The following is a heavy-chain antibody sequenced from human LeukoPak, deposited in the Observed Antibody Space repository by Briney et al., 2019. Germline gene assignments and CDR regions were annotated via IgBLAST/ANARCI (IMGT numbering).Heavy chain of an antibody. CDR1: GFTFSTYG. D-gene: IGHD4-17*01. V-gene: IGHV3-33*01. CDR2: IWYDGSKK. J-gene: IGHJ4*02. Sequence: GGSLRLSCAASGFTFSTYGMNWVRQAPGKGLEWVAVIWYDGSKKYYADSVKGRFTISRDNSKNTLYLQMNSLRAEDTAVYYCARDGDFEKPFFDYWGQGTLVTVSS. CDR3: ARDGDFEKPFFDY.